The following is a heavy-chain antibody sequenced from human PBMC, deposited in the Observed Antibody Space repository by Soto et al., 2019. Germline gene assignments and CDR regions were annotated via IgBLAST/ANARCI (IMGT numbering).Heavy chain of an antibody. CDR2: IYYSGST. CDR1: GGSISSGDYY. J-gene: IGHJ6*02. D-gene: IGHD6-6*01. CDR3: ARDRSPLVYYGMDV. V-gene: IGHV4-30-4*01. Sequence: PLETLPHTCTVSGGSISSGDYYWSWIRQPPGKGLEWIGYIYYSGSTYYNPSLKSRVTISVDTSKNQFSLKLSSVTAADTAVYYCARDRSPLVYYGMDVWGQGTKVTV.